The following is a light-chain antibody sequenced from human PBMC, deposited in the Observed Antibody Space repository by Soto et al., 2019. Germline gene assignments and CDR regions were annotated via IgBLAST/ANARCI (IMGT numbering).Light chain of an antibody. Sequence: EIVLTQSPGTLSLSPGERATLSCRASQSLSSNFLAWYQQIPGQAPRLLIYAASGRATGIPDRFSGSGSGTDFTLTISRLEPEDFAVYYCQQYSDLPWTFGQGTGVE. CDR2: AAS. CDR3: QQYSDLPWT. J-gene: IGKJ1*01. V-gene: IGKV3-20*01. CDR1: QSLSSNF.